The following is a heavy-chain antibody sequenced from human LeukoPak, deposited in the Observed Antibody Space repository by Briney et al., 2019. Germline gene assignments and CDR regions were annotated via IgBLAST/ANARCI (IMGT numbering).Heavy chain of an antibody. CDR3: ARDKGIVATSYYYYYMDV. CDR1: GFTFSSYG. CDR2: IHDDGSKK. Sequence: GGSLRLSCAASGFTFSSYGMHWVRQAPGKGLEWVAFIHDDGSKKYHADSVKGRFTISRDNSKNTLYLQMNSLRAEDTAVYYCARDKGIVATSYYYYYMDVWGKGTTVTVSS. J-gene: IGHJ6*03. V-gene: IGHV3-30*02. D-gene: IGHD2-15*01.